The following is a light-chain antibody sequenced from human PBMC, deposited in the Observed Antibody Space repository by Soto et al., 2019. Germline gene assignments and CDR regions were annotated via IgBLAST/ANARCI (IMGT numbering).Light chain of an antibody. CDR1: QSVSNSY. V-gene: IGKV3-20*01. CDR3: QQYVRSPLT. J-gene: IGKJ4*01. CDR2: NAS. Sequence: EIVLTQSPGTLSLSPGERATLSCRASQSVSNSYLAWYQQRPGQAPRLLIYNASSRATGIPARFSGSGSGTDITLTISRLEPEDFAVYYCQQYVRSPLTFGGGTKVEIK.